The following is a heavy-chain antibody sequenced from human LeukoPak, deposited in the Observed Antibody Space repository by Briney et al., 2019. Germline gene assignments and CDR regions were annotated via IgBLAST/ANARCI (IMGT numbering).Heavy chain of an antibody. CDR2: ISAYNGNTNYAQNT. J-gene: IGHJ4*02. Sequence: GASVKVSCKASGYTFTNYGFSWVRQAPGQGLEWMGWISAYNGNTNYAQNTNYAQKLQGRVTMTTDTSTSTAYMELSSLRSEDTAVYYCARGSGSQDYWGQGTLVTVSS. CDR1: GYTFTNYG. D-gene: IGHD5-18*01. V-gene: IGHV1-18*01. CDR3: ARGSGSQDY.